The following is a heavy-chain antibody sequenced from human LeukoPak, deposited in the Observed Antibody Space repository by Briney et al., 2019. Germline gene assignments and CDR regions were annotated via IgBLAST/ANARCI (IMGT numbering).Heavy chain of an antibody. V-gene: IGHV1-18*01. J-gene: IGHJ4*02. CDR2: ISAYTGNT. CDR3: ARPNPYSSSWYGDY. D-gene: IGHD6-13*01. Sequence: GASVKVSCKASGYTFTSYGISWVRQAPGQGLEWMGWISAYTGNTNYAQKLQGRVTMTTDTSTSTAYMELRSLRSDDTAVYYCARPNPYSSSWYGDYWGQGTLVTVSS. CDR1: GYTFTSYG.